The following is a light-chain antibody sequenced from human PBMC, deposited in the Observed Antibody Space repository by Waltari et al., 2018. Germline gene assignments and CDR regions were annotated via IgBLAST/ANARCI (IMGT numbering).Light chain of an antibody. CDR1: QSVLYSSNNKNY. CDR3: QQYYSTPQT. V-gene: IGKV4-1*01. Sequence: DVVMTQSPDSLAVSLGERATINCKSSQSVLYSSNNKNYLAWYQQKPGQPPKLLIYWASLRESGVPDRFSGSGSGTDFTLTISSLQAEDVAVYYCQQYYSTPQTFGQGTKVEI. CDR2: WAS. J-gene: IGKJ1*01.